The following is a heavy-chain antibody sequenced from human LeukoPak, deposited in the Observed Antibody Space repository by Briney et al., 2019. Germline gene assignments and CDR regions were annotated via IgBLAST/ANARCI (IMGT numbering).Heavy chain of an antibody. CDR3: ARGAYGSGSGNGFNI. J-gene: IGHJ3*02. CDR1: GGYISSYY. D-gene: IGHD3-10*01. V-gene: IGHV4-59*08. CDR2: VYDNGST. Sequence: SETLSLTCIVSGGYISSYYWTWIRQPPGKGLEWIGYVYDNGSTNYNPSLKSRVTMSVDTSKNQFSLNLSSVTAADTAVYYCARGAYGSGSGNGFNIWGQGTTVTVSS.